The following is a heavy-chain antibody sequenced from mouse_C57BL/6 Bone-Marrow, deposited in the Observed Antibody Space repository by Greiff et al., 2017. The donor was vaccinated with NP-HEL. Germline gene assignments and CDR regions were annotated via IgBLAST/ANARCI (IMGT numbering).Heavy chain of an antibody. CDR1: GFNIKDDY. V-gene: IGHV14-4*01. CDR3: TGHFDY. CDR2: IDPENGDT. Sequence: EVQVVESGAELVRPGASVKLSCTASGFNIKDDYMHWVKQRPDQGLEWIGWIDPENGDTEYASKFQGKATITADTSSNTAYLQLSSLTSEDTAVYYCTGHFDYWGQGTTLTVSS. J-gene: IGHJ2*01.